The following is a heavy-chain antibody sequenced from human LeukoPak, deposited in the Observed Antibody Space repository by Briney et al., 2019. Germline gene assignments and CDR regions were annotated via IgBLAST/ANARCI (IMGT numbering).Heavy chain of an antibody. CDR2: IYYSEST. CDR3: ARGNYYTSGSYYTNYYFGLDV. J-gene: IGHJ6*02. Sequence: TSETLSLTCTVSGGSIINYYWTWIRQPPGKGLEWIGYIYYSESTNYNPSLKSRVSISVDRSKNQFSLKLSSVTAADTAVYYCARGNYYTSGSYYTNYYFGLDVWGQGTTVTVSS. D-gene: IGHD3-10*01. CDR1: GGSIINYY. V-gene: IGHV4-59*01.